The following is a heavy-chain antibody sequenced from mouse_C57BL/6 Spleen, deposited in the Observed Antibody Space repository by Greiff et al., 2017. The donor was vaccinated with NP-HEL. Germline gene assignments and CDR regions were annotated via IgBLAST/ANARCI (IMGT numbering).Heavy chain of an antibody. CDR2: IRLKSDNYAT. J-gene: IGHJ2*01. CDR3: TEDFNWDEDY. D-gene: IGHD4-1*01. Sequence: EVKLMESGGGLVQPGGSMKLSCVASGFTFSNYWMNWVRQSPEKGLEWVAQIRLKSDNYATHYAESVKGRFTISRDDSKSSVYLQMNNLRAEDTGIYYCTEDFNWDEDYWGQGTTLTVSS. CDR1: GFTFSNYW. V-gene: IGHV6-3*01.